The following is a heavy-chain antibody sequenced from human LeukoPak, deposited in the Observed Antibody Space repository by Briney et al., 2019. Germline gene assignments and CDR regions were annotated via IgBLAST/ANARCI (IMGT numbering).Heavy chain of an antibody. V-gene: IGHV3-23*01. D-gene: IGHD5-18*01. J-gene: IGHJ3*02. Sequence: PGGSLRLSCAASGFTFNTYGMNWVRQAPGKGLEWVSAISGSGGSTYYADSVKGRFTISGDNSKNTLYLQMNSLRAEDTAVYYCAKELHSYGYGDAFDIWGQGTMVTVSS. CDR3: AKELHSYGYGDAFDI. CDR2: ISGSGGST. CDR1: GFTFNTYG.